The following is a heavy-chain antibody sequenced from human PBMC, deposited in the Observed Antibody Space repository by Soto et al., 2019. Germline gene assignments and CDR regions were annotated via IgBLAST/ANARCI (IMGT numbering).Heavy chain of an antibody. Sequence: PGESLKISCKGSGYSFTSYWIGWVRQMPGKGLEWMGIIYPGDSDTRYSPSFQGQVTISADKSISTAYLQWSSLKASDTAMYYCARQKFYCSGGSCYSSHDVGFDYWGQGTLVTVSP. CDR2: IYPGDSDT. D-gene: IGHD2-15*01. CDR1: GYSFTSYW. V-gene: IGHV5-51*01. CDR3: ARQKFYCSGGSCYSSHDVGFDY. J-gene: IGHJ4*02.